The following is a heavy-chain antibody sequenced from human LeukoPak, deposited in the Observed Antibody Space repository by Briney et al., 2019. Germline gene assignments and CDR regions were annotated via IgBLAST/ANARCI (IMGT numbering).Heavy chain of an antibody. D-gene: IGHD6-19*01. V-gene: IGHV1-24*01. J-gene: IGHJ4*02. Sequence: ASVKVSCKVSGYTLTELSTHWVRQAPGKGLEWMGGFDPEDGETIYAQKFQGRVTMTEDTSTDTAYMELSSLRSEDTAVYYCATREQWLVQFDYWGQGTLVTVSS. CDR2: FDPEDGET. CDR3: ATREQWLVQFDY. CDR1: GYTLTELS.